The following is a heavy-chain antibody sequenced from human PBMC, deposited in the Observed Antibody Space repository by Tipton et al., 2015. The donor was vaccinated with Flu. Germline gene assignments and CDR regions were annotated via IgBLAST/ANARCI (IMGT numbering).Heavy chain of an antibody. J-gene: IGHJ5*02. D-gene: IGHD4-11*01. Sequence: KPSETLSLTCAVYGGSFSGYYWTWIRQPPGKGLEWIGEIDHSGSPNYNPSLKSRVTISVDTSKNQFSLRLNSVTAADTAVYYCARRDYSNYVSDPKNWFDPWGQGTLVIVSS. CDR1: GGSFSGYY. CDR2: IDHSGSP. V-gene: IGHV4-34*01. CDR3: ARRDYSNYVSDPKNWFDP.